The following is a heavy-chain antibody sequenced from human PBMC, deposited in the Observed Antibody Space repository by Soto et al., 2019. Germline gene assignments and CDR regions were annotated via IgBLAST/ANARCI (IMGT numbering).Heavy chain of an antibody. J-gene: IGHJ4*02. CDR3: AKDRPYSGYAPNIEDFDY. V-gene: IGHV3-23*01. CDR1: GFTFSSYA. Sequence: PGGSLRLSCAASGFTFSSYAMSWVRQAPGKGLEWVSAISGSGGSTYYADSVKGRFTISRDNSKNTLYLQMNSLRAEDTAVYYCAKDRPYSGYAPNIEDFDYWGQGTLVTVSS. CDR2: ISGSGGST. D-gene: IGHD5-12*01.